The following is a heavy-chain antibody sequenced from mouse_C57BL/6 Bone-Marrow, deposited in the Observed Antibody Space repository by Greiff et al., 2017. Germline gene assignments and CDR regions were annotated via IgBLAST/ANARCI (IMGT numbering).Heavy chain of an antibody. V-gene: IGHV1-26*01. CDR2: INPNNGGT. J-gene: IGHJ4*01. CDR3: ARLEYYGTSYAMDY. D-gene: IGHD1-1*01. Sequence: EVQLQQSGPELVKPGASVKISCKASGYTFTDYYMNWVKQSHGKSLEWIGDINPNNGGTSYNQKFKGKATLTVDKSSSTAYMELRSLTSEDSAVYYCARLEYYGTSYAMDYWGQGTSVTVSS. CDR1: GYTFTDYY.